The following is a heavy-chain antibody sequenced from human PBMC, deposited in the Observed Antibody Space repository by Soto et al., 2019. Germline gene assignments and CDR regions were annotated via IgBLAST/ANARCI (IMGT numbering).Heavy chain of an antibody. CDR2: IWYDASKQ. CDR3: AAWAEGATEVH. D-gene: IGHD2-15*01. J-gene: IGHJ4*02. CDR1: GFTFSNFG. V-gene: IGHV3-33*01. Sequence: PGGSLRLSCAASGFTFSNFGMHWVRQAPGKGLEWVAVIWYDASKQFYAASVEGRFTISRDNSKAILYLQMNSLRAEDTAVYYCAAWAEGATEVHWGQGTLVTVSS.